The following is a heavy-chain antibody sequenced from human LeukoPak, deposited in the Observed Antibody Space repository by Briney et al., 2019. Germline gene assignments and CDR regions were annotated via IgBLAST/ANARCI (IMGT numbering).Heavy chain of an antibody. Sequence: ASVKVSCKASGYTFTSYDINWVRQATGQGLEWMGWMNPNSGNTGYAQKFQGRVTMTTDTSTSTAYMELRSLRSDDTAVYYCARSTVRGAKDAFDIWGQGTMVTVSS. J-gene: IGHJ3*02. CDR1: GYTFTSYD. CDR3: ARSTVRGAKDAFDI. CDR2: MNPNSGNT. D-gene: IGHD4/OR15-4a*01. V-gene: IGHV1-8*02.